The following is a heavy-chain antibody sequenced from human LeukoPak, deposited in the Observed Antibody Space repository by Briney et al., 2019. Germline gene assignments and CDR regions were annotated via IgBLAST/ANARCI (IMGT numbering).Heavy chain of an antibody. CDR3: ARGHEMIVMDV. CDR1: GGSFSGYY. D-gene: IGHD2-21*01. J-gene: IGHJ6*02. CDR2: ISHSGST. Sequence: SETLSLTCAVYGGSFSGYYWSWIRQPPGKGLEWIGEISHSGSTNYNPSLKSRVTISVDMSENQFSLKMSSVTAADTAVYYCARGHEMIVMDVWGQGTTVTVSS. V-gene: IGHV4-34*01.